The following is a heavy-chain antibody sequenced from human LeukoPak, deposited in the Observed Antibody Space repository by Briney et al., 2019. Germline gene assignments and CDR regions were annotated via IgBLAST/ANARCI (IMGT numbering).Heavy chain of an antibody. Sequence: SGGSLRLSCEGSGFTFRDYQMSWISQAPGKGLEWISYIHANPKTIYYADSAKGRFTISRDNAKNSLYLQMNSLRAEDTAVYYCARDQGSGSSYYYYYYGMDVWGQGTTVTVSS. D-gene: IGHD3-10*01. CDR3: ARDQGSGSSYYYYYYGMDV. CDR2: IHANPKTI. CDR1: GFTFRDYQ. V-gene: IGHV3-11*01. J-gene: IGHJ6*02.